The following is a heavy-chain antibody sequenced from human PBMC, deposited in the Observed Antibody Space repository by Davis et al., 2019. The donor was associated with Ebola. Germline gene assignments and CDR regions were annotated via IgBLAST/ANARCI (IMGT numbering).Heavy chain of an antibody. CDR2: INPNSGGT. V-gene: IGHV1-2*04. CDR1: GYTFTGYY. Sequence: AASVKVSCKASGYTFTGYYMHWVRQAPGQGLEWMGWINPNSGGTNYAQKFQGWVTMTRDTSISTVYMELSSLRSEDTAVYYCARDGGHYYDSSGYYPDAFDMWGQGTMVTVSS. D-gene: IGHD3-22*01. CDR3: ARDGGHYYDSSGYYPDAFDM. J-gene: IGHJ3*02.